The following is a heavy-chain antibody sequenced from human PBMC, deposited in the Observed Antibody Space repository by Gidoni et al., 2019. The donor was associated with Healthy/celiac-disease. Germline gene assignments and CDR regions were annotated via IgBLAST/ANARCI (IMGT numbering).Heavy chain of an antibody. V-gene: IGHV4-59*01. D-gene: IGHD4-17*01. J-gene: IGHJ4*02. CDR3: ARSHRSTTVTTNYAFDY. Sequence: QVQLQESGPGLVKPSETLSLTCTVSGGPISSYYWSWIRQPPGQGLEWIGYIYYSGSTNFNPSLKSRVTISVDTSKNQFSLKLSSVTAADTAVYYCARSHRSTTVTTNYAFDYWGQGTLVTVPS. CDR2: IYYSGST. CDR1: GGPISSYY.